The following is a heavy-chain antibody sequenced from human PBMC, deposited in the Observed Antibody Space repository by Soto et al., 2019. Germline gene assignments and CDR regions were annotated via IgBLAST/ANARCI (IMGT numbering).Heavy chain of an antibody. CDR3: ARASHFILGSPL. CDR1: GFDFSGAE. D-gene: IGHD3-9*01. CDR2: ITGSGGAV. V-gene: IGHV3-48*03. Sequence: GGSLRLSCSASGFDFSGAEMNWFRQVPGKGLEWVAYITGSGGAVFHADSVKGRFNISRDNARNSLFLQMNSLTADDTGVYYCARASHFILGSPLWGQGTLVTVSS. J-gene: IGHJ4*02.